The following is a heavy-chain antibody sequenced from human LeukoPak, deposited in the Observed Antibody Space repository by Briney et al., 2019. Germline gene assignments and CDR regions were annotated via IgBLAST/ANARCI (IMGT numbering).Heavy chain of an antibody. CDR1: GASISSGSYY. CDR3: ARVGGRFGELPYPYYYYMDV. CDR2: IYYSGST. V-gene: IGHV4-61*01. D-gene: IGHD3-10*01. J-gene: IGHJ6*03. Sequence: PSETLSLTCTVSGASISSGSYYWSWIRQPPGKGLEWIGYIYYSGSTNYNPSLKSRVTISVDTSKNQFSLKLSSVTAADTAVYYCARVGGRFGELPYPYYYYMDVWGKGTTVTVSS.